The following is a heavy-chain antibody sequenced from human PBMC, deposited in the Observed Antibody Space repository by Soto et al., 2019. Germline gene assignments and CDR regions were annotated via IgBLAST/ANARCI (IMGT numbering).Heavy chain of an antibody. V-gene: IGHV1-18*01. J-gene: IGHJ6*02. Sequence: ASVKVSCKASGYTFTSYGISWVRQAPGQGLEWMGWISAYNGNTNYAQKLQGRVTMTTDTSTSTAYMELRSLRSDDTAVYYCARDTPHIVVVTASPPSAYYYYGMDVWGQGTTVTV. D-gene: IGHD2-21*02. CDR1: GYTFTSYG. CDR2: ISAYNGNT. CDR3: ARDTPHIVVVTASPPSAYYYYGMDV.